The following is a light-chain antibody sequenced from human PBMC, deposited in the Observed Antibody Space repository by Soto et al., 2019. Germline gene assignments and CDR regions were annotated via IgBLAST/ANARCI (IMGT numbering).Light chain of an antibody. J-gene: IGKJ3*01. CDR3: QQYGSSPVT. Sequence: EIVLTQSPGTLSLSPGERATLSCRASQSVSSSYLAWYQQKPGQAPRLLIYGASSRATGIPDRFSGSGSGTDFTLTISSLEPEDFGVYYCQQYGSSPVTFGPGTKVDIK. CDR1: QSVSSSY. V-gene: IGKV3-20*01. CDR2: GAS.